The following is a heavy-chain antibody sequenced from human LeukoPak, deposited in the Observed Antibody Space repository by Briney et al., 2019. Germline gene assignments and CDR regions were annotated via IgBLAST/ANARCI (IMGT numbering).Heavy chain of an antibody. Sequence: GGSLRLSCAASGFTFSSYAMSWVRQVPGKGLEWVSVISGSGGSTYYADSVKGRFTISRDNSKNTLYLQMNSLRAEDTAVYYCAKESGYCSSSSCPYYFDYWGQGTLVTVSS. CDR3: AKESGYCSSSSCPYYFDY. D-gene: IGHD2-2*03. J-gene: IGHJ4*02. V-gene: IGHV3-23*01. CDR2: ISGSGGST. CDR1: GFTFSSYA.